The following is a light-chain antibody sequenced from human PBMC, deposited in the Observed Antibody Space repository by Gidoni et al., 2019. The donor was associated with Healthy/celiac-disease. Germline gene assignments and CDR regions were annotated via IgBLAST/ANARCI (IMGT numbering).Light chain of an antibody. CDR2: WAS. CDR1: QSVLYSSNNKNY. J-gene: IGKJ4*01. V-gene: IGKV4-1*01. Sequence: DIVLTQSTHYLSVSLVERATINCKSSQSVLYSSNNKNYLAWYQQKPGQPPKLLIYWASTRESGVPDRFSGSGSGTDFTLTISSLQAEDVAVYYCQQYYSTPPTFGGGTKVEIK. CDR3: QQYYSTPPT.